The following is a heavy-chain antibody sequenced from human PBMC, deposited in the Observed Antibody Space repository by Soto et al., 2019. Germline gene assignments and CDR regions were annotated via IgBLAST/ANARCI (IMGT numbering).Heavy chain of an antibody. J-gene: IGHJ4*02. D-gene: IGHD6-19*01. V-gene: IGHV3-30*18. CDR2: ISYDGSNK. CDR3: AKDLIAVAGPFDY. Sequence: GGSLRLSCAASGFTFSSYGMHWVRQAPGKGLEWVAVISYDGSNKYYADSVKGRFTISRDNSKNTLYLQMNSLRAEDTAVYYCAKDLIAVAGPFDYWGQGTLVTVSS. CDR1: GFTFSSYG.